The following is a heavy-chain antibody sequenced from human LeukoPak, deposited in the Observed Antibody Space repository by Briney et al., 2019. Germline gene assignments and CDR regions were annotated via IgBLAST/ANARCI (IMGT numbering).Heavy chain of an antibody. CDR1: GYPFTSYD. J-gene: IGHJ5*02. D-gene: IGHD4/OR15-4a*01. V-gene: IGHV1-8*01. Sequence: ASVSVSCTASGYPFTSYDLNWVRQAAGQGLEWMGWMNSNSGNTGYSQKFQGRVTMTRNTSISTAYMELSSLKPEDTGIYYCARLPGYYGASWGQGTLVTVSS. CDR3: ARLPGYYGAS. CDR2: MNSNSGNT.